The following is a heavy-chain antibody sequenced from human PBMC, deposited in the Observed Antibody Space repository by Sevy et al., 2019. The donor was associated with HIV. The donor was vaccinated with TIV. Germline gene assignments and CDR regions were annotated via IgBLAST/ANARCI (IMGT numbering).Heavy chain of an antibody. CDR2: ISAYNGNT. Sequence: ASVKVSCKASGYTFTSYGFSWVRQAPGQGLEWMGRISAYNGNTDNAQNLQGRVTMTTDTSTSTTYMELRSLRSDDTAMYYCAKHAVVTIGPGAFDIWGQGTMVTVSS. CDR3: AKHAVVTIGPGAFDI. D-gene: IGHD3-22*01. V-gene: IGHV1-18*01. CDR1: GYTFTSYG. J-gene: IGHJ3*02.